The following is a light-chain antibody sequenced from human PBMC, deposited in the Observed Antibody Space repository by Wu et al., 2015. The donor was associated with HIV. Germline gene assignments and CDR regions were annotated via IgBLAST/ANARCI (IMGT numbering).Light chain of an antibody. CDR1: QPVINDY. Sequence: ESVLTQSPGTLSLSPGQSATLSCRASQPVINDYLAWYQQRPGQTPRPLVYGASNRATDIPDRFSGSGSGTDFTLTISRLEPEDFAVYYCQQYGISPPWTFGQGTKVEVK. J-gene: IGKJ1*01. V-gene: IGKV3-20*01. CDR3: QQYGISPPWT. CDR2: GAS.